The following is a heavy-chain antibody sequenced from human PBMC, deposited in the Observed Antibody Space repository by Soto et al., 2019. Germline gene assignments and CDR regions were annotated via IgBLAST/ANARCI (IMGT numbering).Heavy chain of an antibody. J-gene: IGHJ3*02. CDR2: ISSGGANK. Sequence: EVQLLESGGGLVRPGGSLRLSCAVSEFTFSSYDMSWVRQAPGKGLEWVSTISSGGANKYYAESVKGRFTISRDNSKSTLFLQMDSLRVDDTAVYFCAIARLQFVLRDAFKIWGQGTMVTVSS. V-gene: IGHV3-23*01. D-gene: IGHD4-4*01. CDR3: AIARLQFVLRDAFKI. CDR1: EFTFSSYD.